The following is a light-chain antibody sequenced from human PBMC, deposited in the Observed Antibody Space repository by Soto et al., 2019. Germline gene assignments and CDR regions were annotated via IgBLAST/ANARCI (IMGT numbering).Light chain of an antibody. Sequence: DIVMTQSPDSLAVSLGERATINCKSSQSVLYNSTKKNYLAWYQQKVGQPPKLLIYWASTRESGVPDRFSGRGSGTDFTLTISSLQAEDVALYYCQQYYYSPLTFGGGTKVEIK. J-gene: IGKJ4*01. CDR2: WAS. V-gene: IGKV4-1*01. CDR1: QSVLYNSTKKNY. CDR3: QQYYYSPLT.